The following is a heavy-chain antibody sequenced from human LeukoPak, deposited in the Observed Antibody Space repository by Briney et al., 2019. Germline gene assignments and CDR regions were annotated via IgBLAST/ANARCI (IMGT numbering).Heavy chain of an antibody. J-gene: IGHJ6*02. CDR3: ARRVGGYYYYYGMDV. D-gene: IGHD3-16*01. CDR2: ISAYNGNT. CDR1: GYTFTSYG. Sequence: ASVKVSCKASGYTFTSYGISWVRQAPGQELEWMGWISAYNGNTNYAQKLQGRVTMTTDTSTSTAYMELRSLRSDDTAVYYCARRVGGYYYYYGMDVWGQGTTVTVSS. V-gene: IGHV1-18*01.